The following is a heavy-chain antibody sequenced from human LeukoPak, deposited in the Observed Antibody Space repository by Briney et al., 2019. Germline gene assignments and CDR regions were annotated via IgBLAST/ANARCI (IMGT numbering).Heavy chain of an antibody. CDR3: AKMGDYYDSSDYYHDVFDI. V-gene: IGHV3-30*02. Sequence: GGSLRLSCAASGFTFSSYGMHWVRQAPGKGLEWVAFIRYDGSNKYYADSVKGRFTISRDNSKNTLYLQMNSLRAEDTAVYYCAKMGDYYDSSDYYHDVFDIWGQGTMVTVSS. CDR2: IRYDGSNK. D-gene: IGHD3-22*01. J-gene: IGHJ3*02. CDR1: GFTFSSYG.